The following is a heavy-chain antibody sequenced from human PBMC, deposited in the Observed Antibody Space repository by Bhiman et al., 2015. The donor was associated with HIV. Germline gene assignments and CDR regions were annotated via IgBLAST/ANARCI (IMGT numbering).Heavy chain of an antibody. CDR2: ISYDGSNK. CDR3: ARGRKDIEAADGLDNDAFDM. J-gene: IGHJ3*02. V-gene: IGHV3-30*04. D-gene: IGHD6-13*01. Sequence: QVQLVESGGGVVQPGRSLRLSCAASGFTFSSSPMHWVRQAPGKGLEWVAVISYDGSNKYYGDSVKGRFTISRDNSKNTLYLQMDSLRAEDTAVYYCARGRKDIEAADGLDNDAFDMWGQGTLVTVSS. CDR1: GFTFSSSP.